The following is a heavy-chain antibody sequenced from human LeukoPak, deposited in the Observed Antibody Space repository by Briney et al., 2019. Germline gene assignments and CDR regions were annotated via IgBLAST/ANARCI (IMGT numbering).Heavy chain of an antibody. V-gene: IGHV3-30*01. CDR2: ISYDGSNK. CDR1: GFSFSSYA. J-gene: IGHJ4*02. Sequence: GGSLRLSCAASGFSFSSYAMHWVRQAPGKGLEWVAVISYDGSNKYYADSVKGRFTISRDNSKNTLYLQMNSLRAEDTAVYYCARDGGSDGYYYGSGSYYKFDYWGQGTLVTVSS. CDR3: ARDGGSDGYYYGSGSYYKFDY. D-gene: IGHD3-10*01.